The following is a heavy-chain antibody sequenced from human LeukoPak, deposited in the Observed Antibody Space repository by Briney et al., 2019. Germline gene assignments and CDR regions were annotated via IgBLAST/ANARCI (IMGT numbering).Heavy chain of an antibody. CDR2: ISSNGNTI. CDR3: ARDGDIADAIYFDY. J-gene: IGHJ4*02. V-gene: IGHV3-11*04. D-gene: IGHD6-13*01. Sequence: KPGGSLRLSCAASGFTFSDYYMIWIRQAPGKGLEWVSYISSNGNTIYYADSVKGRFTISRDNSKNTLYLQMNSLRAEDTAVYYCARDGDIADAIYFDYWGQGTLVSVSS. CDR1: GFTFSDYY.